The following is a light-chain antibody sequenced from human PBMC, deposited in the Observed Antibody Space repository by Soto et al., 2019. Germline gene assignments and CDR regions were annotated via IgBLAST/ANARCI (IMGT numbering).Light chain of an antibody. CDR1: TGAVTSGHY. CDR2: DTS. V-gene: IGLV7-46*01. Sequence: QAVVTQEPSLTVSPGGTVTLTCGSSTGAVTSGHYPYWFQQKPRQAPRTLIYDTSYRHSWTPARFSGSLLGGKAALTLSGAQPEDEADYYCLVSYSGPRGVFGTGTKVTVL. CDR3: LVSYSGPRGV. J-gene: IGLJ1*01.